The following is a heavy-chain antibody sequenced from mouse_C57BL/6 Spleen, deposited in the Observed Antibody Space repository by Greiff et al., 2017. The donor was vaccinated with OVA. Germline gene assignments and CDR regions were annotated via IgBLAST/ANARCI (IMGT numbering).Heavy chain of an antibody. J-gene: IGHJ2*01. Sequence: VMLVESGAELVKPGASVKISCKASGYAFSSYWMNWVKQRPGKGLEWIGQIYPGDGDTNYNGKFKGKATLTADKSSSTAYMQLSSLTSEDSAVYFGARDYGNSFDYWGQGTTLTVSS. V-gene: IGHV1-80*01. D-gene: IGHD2-1*01. CDR1: GYAFSSYW. CDR3: ARDYGNSFDY. CDR2: IYPGDGDT.